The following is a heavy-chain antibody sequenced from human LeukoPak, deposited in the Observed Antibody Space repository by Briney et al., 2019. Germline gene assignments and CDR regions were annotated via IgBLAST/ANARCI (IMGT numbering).Heavy chain of an antibody. CDR1: GHTFTNYG. CDR2: ISAYNGNT. D-gene: IGHD5-24*01. J-gene: IGHJ3*01. V-gene: IGHV1-18*01. Sequence: GASVKVSCKASGHTFTNYGITWVRQAPGQGLEWMGWISAYNGNTNYAQKLQGRVTMTTDTSTSTAYMELRSLRSDDTAVYYCARGLQENLAWLQAFSAFDFWGQGTMVTVSS. CDR3: ARGLQENLAWLQAFSAFDF.